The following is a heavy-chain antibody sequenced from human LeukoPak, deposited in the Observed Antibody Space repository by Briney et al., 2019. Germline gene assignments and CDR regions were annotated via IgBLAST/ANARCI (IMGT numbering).Heavy chain of an antibody. J-gene: IGHJ4*02. CDR2: ISYDGSNK. D-gene: IGHD5-24*01. Sequence: GGSLRLSCAASGFTFSSYAMHWVHQAPGKGLEWVAVISYDGSNKYYADSVKGRFTISRDNSKNTLYLQMNSLRAEDTAVYYCARVLRWYYFDYWGQGTLVTVSS. CDR1: GFTFSSYA. V-gene: IGHV3-30-3*01. CDR3: ARVLRWYYFDY.